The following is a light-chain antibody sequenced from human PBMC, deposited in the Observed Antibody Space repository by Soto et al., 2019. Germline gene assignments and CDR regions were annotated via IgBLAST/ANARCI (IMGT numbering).Light chain of an antibody. Sequence: DIQVTQSPSSLSASRGDRVTITCLGSQTVNTCLHWYQQKPGKAPKLLIYAASNLQSGVPSRFSGSGSGTNFTLSLNSLQPEDFATYYCQQGYSNPWTFGQGTKVDIK. CDR3: QQGYSNPWT. V-gene: IGKV1-39*01. CDR1: QTVNTC. J-gene: IGKJ1*01. CDR2: AAS.